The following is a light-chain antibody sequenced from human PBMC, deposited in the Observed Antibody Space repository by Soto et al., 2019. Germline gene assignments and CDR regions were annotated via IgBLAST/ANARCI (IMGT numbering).Light chain of an antibody. V-gene: IGLV1-44*01. CDR2: NNN. CDR3: AAWDDSLNGYV. J-gene: IGLJ1*01. CDR1: SSNIGTNA. Sequence: QSVLTQPPSASSTPGQRVTIACSGGSSNIGTNAVNWYQQLPGTEPKLLIYNNNQRPSGVPDRFSGSKSGTSASLAISGLQSEDEADYYCAAWDDSLNGYVFVTGTKLTVL.